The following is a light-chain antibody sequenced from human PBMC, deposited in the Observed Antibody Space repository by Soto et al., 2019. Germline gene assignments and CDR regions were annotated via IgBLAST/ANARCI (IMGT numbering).Light chain of an antibody. CDR1: SSKIGAGYD. V-gene: IGLV1-40*01. Sequence: QSVLTQPPSVSGAPGQRVTISCTGSSSKIGAGYDVHWYQQLPGTAPKLLIYGNSNRPSGVPDRFSGSKSDTSASLAIIGFQAEDEAYYYCQSFDSSLSGYVFGTGTKVTVL. CDR3: QSFDSSLSGYV. CDR2: GNS. J-gene: IGLJ1*01.